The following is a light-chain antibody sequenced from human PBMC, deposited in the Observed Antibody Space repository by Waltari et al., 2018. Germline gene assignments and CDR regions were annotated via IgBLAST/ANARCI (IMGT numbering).Light chain of an antibody. CDR1: QSISNY. CDR2: AAS. CDR3: QQSHSTPLT. J-gene: IGKJ4*01. Sequence: DIQMTQSPSSLSASVGDRVTITCRASQSISNYLNWYQQKPGKAPKLLIYAASSLQSGVPSRFSGSGSRTEFTLTISSLQPEDFAIYYCQQSHSTPLTFGGGTKVEMK. V-gene: IGKV1-39*01.